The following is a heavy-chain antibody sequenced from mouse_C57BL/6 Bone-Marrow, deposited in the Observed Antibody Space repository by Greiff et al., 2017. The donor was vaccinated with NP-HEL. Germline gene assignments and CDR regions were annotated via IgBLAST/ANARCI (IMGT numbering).Heavy chain of an antibody. Sequence: VKLQQPGAELVMPGASVKLSCKASGYTFTSYWMHWVKQRPGQGLEWIGEIDPSDSYTNYNQKFKGKSTLTVDKSSSTAYMQLSSLTSEDSAVYYCARRGYYGYEGWYFDVWGTGTTVTVSS. CDR2: IDPSDSYT. D-gene: IGHD2-2*01. CDR1: GYTFTSYW. V-gene: IGHV1-69*01. J-gene: IGHJ1*03. CDR3: ARRGYYGYEGWYFDV.